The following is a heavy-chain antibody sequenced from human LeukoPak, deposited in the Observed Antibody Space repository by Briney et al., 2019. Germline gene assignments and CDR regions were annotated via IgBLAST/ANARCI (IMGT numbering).Heavy chain of an antibody. J-gene: IGHJ6*02. CDR3: ARDPERVVPPYYYYGMDV. Sequence: GGSLRLSCAASGFTFSSYAMHWVRQAPGKGLEWVAVISYDGSNKYYADSVKGRFTISRDNSKNTLYLQMNSLRAEDTAVYYCARDPERVVPPYYYYGMDVWGRGTTVTVSS. V-gene: IGHV3-30-3*01. CDR1: GFTFSSYA. D-gene: IGHD2-2*01. CDR2: ISYDGSNK.